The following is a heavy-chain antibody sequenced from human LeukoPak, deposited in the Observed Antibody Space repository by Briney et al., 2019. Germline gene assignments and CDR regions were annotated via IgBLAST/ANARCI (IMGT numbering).Heavy chain of an antibody. CDR3: ARAGNYYFDL. V-gene: IGHV3-74*01. Sequence: PGGSLRLSCAASGFTFSSSWMHWVRHGPGKGLVWVARMNADGRTINYADSVKGRFTISRDNAKNTLYLQMNSLRIEDAAVYYCARAGNYYFDLWGRGTQVTVSS. D-gene: IGHD1-7*01. J-gene: IGHJ2*01. CDR1: GFTFSSSW. CDR2: MNADGRTI.